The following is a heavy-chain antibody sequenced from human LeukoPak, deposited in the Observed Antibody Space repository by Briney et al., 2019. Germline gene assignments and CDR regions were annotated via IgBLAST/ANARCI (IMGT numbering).Heavy chain of an antibody. J-gene: IGHJ5*02. CDR2: INSDGSST. CDR1: GFTFSSYW. V-gene: IGHV3-74*01. D-gene: IGHD3-10*01. Sequence: GGSLRLSCAASGFTFSSYWMHWVRQAPGKGLVWVSRINSDGSSTSYADSVKGRFSISRDNAKNTLYLQMNSLRAEDTAVYYCVRDLDGSGSYHWFDPWGQGTLVTVSS. CDR3: VRDLDGSGSYHWFDP.